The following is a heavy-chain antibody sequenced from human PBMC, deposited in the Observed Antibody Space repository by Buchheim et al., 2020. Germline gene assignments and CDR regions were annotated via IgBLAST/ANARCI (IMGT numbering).Heavy chain of an antibody. CDR3: ARRGRGLGYCRSTTCYTAFDN. D-gene: IGHD2-2*02. V-gene: IGHV4-34*01. J-gene: IGHJ4*02. CDR1: GGSFSGYY. CDR2: INHSGST. Sequence: QVQLQQWGAGLLKPSETLSLTCAVYGGSFSGYYWSWIRQPPGKGLEWIGEINHSGSTNYNPSLKSRVTISVDTSKNQFSSKLSSVTAADTAVYYCARRGRGLGYCRSTTCYTAFDNWGQGTL.